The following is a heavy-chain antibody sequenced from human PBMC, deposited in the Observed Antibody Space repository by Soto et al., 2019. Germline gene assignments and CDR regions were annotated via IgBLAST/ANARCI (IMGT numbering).Heavy chain of an antibody. CDR2: IYYSGRT. V-gene: IGHV4-39*01. D-gene: IGHD2-21*02. CDR1: GESISSSSYY. CDR3: ARQRTTVVTQAYFDH. J-gene: IGHJ4*02. Sequence: SETLSLTCIVSGESISSSSYYWGWIRQPPGKGLEWIGSIYYSGRTYYNPSFKSRVTISIDTSKNQFSLKLSSVTATDTAVYYCARQRTTVVTQAYFDHWGQGARVTVSS.